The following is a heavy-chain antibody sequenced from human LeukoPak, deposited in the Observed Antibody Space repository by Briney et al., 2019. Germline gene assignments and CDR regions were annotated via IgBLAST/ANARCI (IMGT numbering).Heavy chain of an antibody. V-gene: IGHV4-59*08. Sequence: ETLSLTCTVSGGSISSYYWSWIRQPPGKGLEWIGYIYYSGSTNYNPSLKSRVTISVDTSKNQFSLSLSSVTAADTAVYYCARITFVVEGYGMDVWGQGTTVTVSS. CDR1: GGSISSYY. CDR2: IYYSGST. D-gene: IGHD2-21*01. CDR3: ARITFVVEGYGMDV. J-gene: IGHJ6*02.